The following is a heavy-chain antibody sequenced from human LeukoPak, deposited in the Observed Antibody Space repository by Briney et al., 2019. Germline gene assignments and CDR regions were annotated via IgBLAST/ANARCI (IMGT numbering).Heavy chain of an antibody. D-gene: IGHD2-2*01. CDR1: GGSISSYY. CDR3: ARENVEVPAAIRFAFDI. Sequence: MTSETLSLTCTVSGGSISSYYWSWIRQPAGKGLEWIGRIYTSGSTNYNPSLKSRVTMSVDTSKNQSSLKLSSVTAADTAVYYCARENVEVPAAIRFAFDIWGQGTMVTVSS. J-gene: IGHJ3*02. V-gene: IGHV4-4*07. CDR2: IYTSGST.